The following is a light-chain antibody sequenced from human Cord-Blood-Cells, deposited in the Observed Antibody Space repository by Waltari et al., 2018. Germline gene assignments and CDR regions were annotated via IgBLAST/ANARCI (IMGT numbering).Light chain of an antibody. V-gene: IGKV4-1*01. J-gene: IGKJ4*01. CDR3: QQYYSTPLT. Sequence: DIVMTQSPDSLAVSLGERATIHCKSSQSVLYSSNNKNYLAWYQQKPGQPPKLLIYWASTRESGVPDRFSGSGSGTDFTHTISSLQAEDVAVYYCQQYYSTPLTFGGGTKVEIK. CDR2: WAS. CDR1: QSVLYSSNNKNY.